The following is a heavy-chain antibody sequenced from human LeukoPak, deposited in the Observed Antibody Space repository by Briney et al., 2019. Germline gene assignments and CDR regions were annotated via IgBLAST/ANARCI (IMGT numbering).Heavy chain of an antibody. CDR3: ARTPQTDWGTKCYFDY. CDR2: ISTYDGNT. CDR1: GYTFTSYG. J-gene: IGHJ4*02. Sequence: ASVKVSCKASGYTFTSYGISWVRQAPGQGLEWMGWISTYDGNTNYAQNLQGRVTMTTDTSTSTAYVELRSLRSDDTAVYYCARTPQTDWGTKCYFDYWGQGTLVTVSS. V-gene: IGHV1-18*01. D-gene: IGHD3-16*01.